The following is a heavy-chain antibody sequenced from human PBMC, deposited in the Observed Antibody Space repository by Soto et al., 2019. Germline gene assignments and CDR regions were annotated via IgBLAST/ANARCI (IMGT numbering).Heavy chain of an antibody. CDR2: ITWKSDKR. Sequence: EVQLVESGGDLLQPGGSLRLSCAGFGLSLDDYTMHWVLHARGKGLEWVAGITWKSDKRAYAASVRGRFTASKDSAKTSPSLEMSSLRIGDTALYYCAKGVRRTWTEMHVWGYGTEVIVS. CDR3: AKGVRRTWTEMHV. CDR1: GLSLDDYT. J-gene: IGHJ6*02. D-gene: IGHD1-1*01. V-gene: IGHV3-9*01.